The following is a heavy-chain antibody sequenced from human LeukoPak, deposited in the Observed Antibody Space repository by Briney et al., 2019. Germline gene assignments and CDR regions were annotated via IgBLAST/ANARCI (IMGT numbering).Heavy chain of an antibody. J-gene: IGHJ5*02. CDR3: ARRATSGWFDP. Sequence: SETLSLTCIVSGGSISGSSYYWGWIRQPPGKGLEWIGSIYYDGSTYFNPSLKTRVTISVDTSRNQFSLRLSSVTAADTAVYSCARRATSGWFDPWGQGTLVTVSS. D-gene: IGHD1-26*01. CDR1: GGSISGSSYY. CDR2: IYYDGST. V-gene: IGHV4-39*01.